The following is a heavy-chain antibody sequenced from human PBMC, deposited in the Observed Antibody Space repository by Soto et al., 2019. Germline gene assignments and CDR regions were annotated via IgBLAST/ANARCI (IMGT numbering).Heavy chain of an antibody. Sequence: QVQVVQSGAEVKKTESSVKVSCKPSGGAFNTYTVNWVRLAPGHGLEWMGRFIPILDMANYEQKFQDRVTITADRSTFTAYMELKRLTSDDTALYYCAITYCRDNSCPRDFDFWGPGTRVTVSS. CDR1: GGAFNTYT. CDR3: AITYCRDNSCPRDFDF. CDR2: FIPILDMA. J-gene: IGHJ4*02. V-gene: IGHV1-69*02. D-gene: IGHD2-21*01.